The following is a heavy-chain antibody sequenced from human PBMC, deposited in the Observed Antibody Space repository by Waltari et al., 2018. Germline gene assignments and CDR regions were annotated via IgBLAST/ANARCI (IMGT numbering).Heavy chain of an antibody. Sequence: QLHLQESGPGLVKPSETLSVTCPVSGGSISSSSYYCGWLRQPPGKGLEWIGSIYYSGSTYYNPSFKSRVTICVDTSKNQFSLKLSSVTAADTAVYYCARDGDDPWLVLYWGQGTLVTVSS. CDR3: ARDGDDPWLVLY. V-gene: IGHV4-39*02. D-gene: IGHD6-19*01. CDR2: IYYSGST. CDR1: GGSISSSSYY. J-gene: IGHJ4*02.